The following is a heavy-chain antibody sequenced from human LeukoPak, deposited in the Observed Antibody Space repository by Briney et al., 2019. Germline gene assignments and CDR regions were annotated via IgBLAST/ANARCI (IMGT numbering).Heavy chain of an antibody. CDR2: VYRRGST. CDR3: GRHAYGDSSAAFDI. J-gene: IGHJ3*02. D-gene: IGHD4-17*01. CDR1: GDSVSSNYC. Sequence: SETLSLTCAVSGDSVSSNYCWRWVRQFPGKGLEWIGEVYRRGSTSYNPPLKSRVVTSIDKSKNQYSLNLNSVTAADTAMYYCGRHAYGDSSAAFDIWGQGTMVIVSS. V-gene: IGHV4-4*02.